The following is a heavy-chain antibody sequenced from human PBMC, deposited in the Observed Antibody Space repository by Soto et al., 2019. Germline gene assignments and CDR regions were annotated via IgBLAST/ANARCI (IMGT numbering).Heavy chain of an antibody. CDR1: GFTINPYW. CDR3: GKNHIG. V-gene: IGHV3-7*01. Sequence: EVQMVESGGGLVQPGVSLRLSCAASGFTINPYWMSWVRQAPGKGLEWVASTNQDGSTTYYVDSVKGRFTISRDNAKNSLYLQMNSLRAQETAIYYCGKNHIGRGQGTLVTVSS. J-gene: IGHJ4*02. D-gene: IGHD2-21*01. CDR2: TNQDGSTT.